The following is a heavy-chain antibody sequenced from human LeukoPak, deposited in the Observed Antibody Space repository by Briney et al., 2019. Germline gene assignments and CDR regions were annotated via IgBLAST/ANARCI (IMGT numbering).Heavy chain of an antibody. CDR2: IYYSGRV. D-gene: IGHD6-19*01. CDR1: GGSISSYY. Sequence: SETLSLTCTVSGGSISSYYWSWIRQPPGKGLEWIGYIYYSGRVNYNPSLKSRVTISVDTSKNQFSLKLSSVTAADTAVYYCARDSAVSGYYYSGMDVWGQGTTVTVSS. V-gene: IGHV4-59*01. J-gene: IGHJ6*02. CDR3: ARDSAVSGYYYSGMDV.